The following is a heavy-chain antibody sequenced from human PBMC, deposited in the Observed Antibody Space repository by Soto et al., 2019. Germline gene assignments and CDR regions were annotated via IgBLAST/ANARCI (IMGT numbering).Heavy chain of an antibody. CDR2: IYTSGST. D-gene: IGHD6-13*01. CDR3: ARAWAAAGKGWFDP. CDR1: GGSISNYY. V-gene: IGHV4-4*07. J-gene: IGHJ5*02. Sequence: QVQLQESGPGLVKPSETLSLTCTVSGGSISNYYWSWIRQPAGKGLEWIWRIYTSGSTNYNPSLQSRVTMSVDTSKNQFALKLSSVTAADTAVYYCARAWAAAGKGWFDPWGQGTLVTVSS.